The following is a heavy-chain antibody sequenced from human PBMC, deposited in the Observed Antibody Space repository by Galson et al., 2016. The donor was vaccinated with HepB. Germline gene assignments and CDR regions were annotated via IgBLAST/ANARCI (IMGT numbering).Heavy chain of an antibody. CDR2: IYYRGST. J-gene: IGHJ4*02. Sequence: ETLSLTCTVSGDSISSNLYFWAWIRQPPGEGLEWIGNIYYRGSTYYNPSLKSRVTISVDTSKNQFSLSLTSVTAADTAVYYCARVAHGGTFFDSWGQGTLVTVSS. D-gene: IGHD1-7*01. CDR1: GDSISSNLYF. V-gene: IGHV4-39*01. CDR3: ARVAHGGTFFDS.